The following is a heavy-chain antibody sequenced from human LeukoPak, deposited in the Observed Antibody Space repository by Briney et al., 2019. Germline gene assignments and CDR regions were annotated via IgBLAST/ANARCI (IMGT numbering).Heavy chain of an antibody. J-gene: IGHJ4*02. Sequence: GGSLRLSCAASGFTFSSYAMSWVRQAPGKGLEWVSAISGSGGITYYADSVKGRFTISRDNSKNTLYLQMNSLRAEDTAVYYCAKDQGRRDGYNGGGFDYWGRGTLVTVSS. CDR3: AKDQGRRDGYNGGGFDY. D-gene: IGHD5-24*01. CDR1: GFTFSSYA. V-gene: IGHV3-23*01. CDR2: ISGSGGIT.